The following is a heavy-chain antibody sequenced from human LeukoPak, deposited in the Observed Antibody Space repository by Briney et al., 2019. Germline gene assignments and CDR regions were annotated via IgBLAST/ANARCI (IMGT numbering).Heavy chain of an antibody. V-gene: IGHV3-30*03. CDR3: ARVRYCSGGSCYSYYYYYMDV. Sequence: PGGSLRLSCAASGFTFSSYGMHWVRQGPGKGLEWVAVISYDGSNKYYADSVKGRFTISRDNSKNTLYLQMNSLRAEDTAVYYCARVRYCSGGSCYSYYYYYMDVWGKGTTVTISS. D-gene: IGHD2-15*01. CDR1: GFTFSSYG. CDR2: ISYDGSNK. J-gene: IGHJ6*03.